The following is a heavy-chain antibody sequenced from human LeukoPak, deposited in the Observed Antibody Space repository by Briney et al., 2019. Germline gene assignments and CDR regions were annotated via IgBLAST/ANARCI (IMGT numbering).Heavy chain of an antibody. J-gene: IGHJ4*02. D-gene: IGHD6-13*01. CDR3: ARDARVAAAGTADRLDH. CDR2: INPKSGGT. CDR1: GYTFTGYY. V-gene: IGHV1-2*02. Sequence: ASVKVSCKASGYTFTGYYMHWVRQAPGQGLEWMGWINPKSGGTNYAQKFQGRVTMTRDTFISTAYMELSSLRSDDTAVYYCARDARVAAAGTADRLDHWGQGTLATVSS.